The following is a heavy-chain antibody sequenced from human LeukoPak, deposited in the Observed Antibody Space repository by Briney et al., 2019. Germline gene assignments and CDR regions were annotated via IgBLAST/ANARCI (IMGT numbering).Heavy chain of an antibody. CDR1: GGSISSGGYS. Sequence: SETLSLTCAVSGGSISSGGYSWSWIRQPPGKGLEWIGYIYYSGSTYYNPSLKSRVTISVDKSKNQFSLKLSSVTAADTAVYYCARLFSSSGWYGRVDYWGQGTLVTVSS. J-gene: IGHJ4*02. CDR2: IYYSGST. V-gene: IGHV4-30-4*07. CDR3: ARLFSSSGWYGRVDY. D-gene: IGHD6-19*01.